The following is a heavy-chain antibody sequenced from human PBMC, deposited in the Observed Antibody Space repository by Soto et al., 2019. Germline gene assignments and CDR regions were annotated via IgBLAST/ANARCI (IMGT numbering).Heavy chain of an antibody. CDR1: GYSFTSYW. J-gene: IGHJ5*02. V-gene: IGHV5-51*01. Sequence: PGESLKISCKGSGYSFTSYWIGWVRQMPGKGLEWMGIIYPGDSDTRYSPSFQGQVTISADKSISTAYLQWSSLKASDTAMYYCARRIAAAGTPSDTTHPSWFDPWGQGTLVTVSS. D-gene: IGHD6-13*01. CDR3: ARRIAAAGTPSDTTHPSWFDP. CDR2: IYPGDSDT.